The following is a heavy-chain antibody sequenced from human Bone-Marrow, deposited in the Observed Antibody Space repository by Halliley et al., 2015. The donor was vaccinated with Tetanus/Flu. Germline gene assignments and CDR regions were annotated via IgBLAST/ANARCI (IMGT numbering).Heavy chain of an antibody. CDR3: ARGTLVRLVPSFDF. CDR2: IGSGDFYI. V-gene: IGHV3-21*06. J-gene: IGHJ4*02. D-gene: IGHD6-6*01. Sequence: VSAIGSGDFYIKYGNSLRGRFPNSRDNAKNSVFLQMNNLSAEDTAVYYCARGTLVRLVPSFDFWGQGTLVTVSS.